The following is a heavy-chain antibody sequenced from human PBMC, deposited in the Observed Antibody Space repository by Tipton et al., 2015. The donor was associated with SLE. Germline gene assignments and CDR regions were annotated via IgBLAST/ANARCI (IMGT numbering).Heavy chain of an antibody. D-gene: IGHD1-26*01. CDR2: ISGSGGST. CDR3: AKDPGLEGATYG. J-gene: IGHJ4*02. Sequence: SLRLSCAASGFTFSSYAMSWVRQAPGKGLEWVSAISGSGGSTYYADSVKGRFTISRDNSKNTLYLQMNSLRAEDTAVYYCAKDPGLEGATYGWGQGTLVTVSS. V-gene: IGHV3-23*01. CDR1: GFTFSSYA.